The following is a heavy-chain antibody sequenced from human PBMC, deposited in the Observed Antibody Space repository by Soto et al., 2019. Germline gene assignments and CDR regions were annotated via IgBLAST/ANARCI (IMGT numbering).Heavy chain of an antibody. Sequence: EVQLLESGGGLVQPGGSLRLSCAASGFTFSSYAMSWVRQAPGKGLEWVSAISGSGGSTYYADSVKGRFTISRDNSKNTLYLQMNSLRAEDTAVYYCAKANQRITMIVVVITTSPPYGMDVWGQGTTVTVSS. CDR2: ISGSGGST. V-gene: IGHV3-23*01. D-gene: IGHD3-22*01. CDR1: GFTFSSYA. CDR3: AKANQRITMIVVVITTSPPYGMDV. J-gene: IGHJ6*02.